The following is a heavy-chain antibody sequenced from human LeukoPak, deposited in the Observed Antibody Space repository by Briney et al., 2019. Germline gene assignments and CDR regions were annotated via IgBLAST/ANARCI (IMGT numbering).Heavy chain of an antibody. D-gene: IGHD5-12*01. CDR1: GYTFTGYY. Sequence: ASVKVSCKASGYTFTGYYMHWVRQAPGQGLEWMGWINPNSGGTNYAQKFQGRVTMTRDTSISTAYMELSRLRSDDTAVYYCVRDRYSGYDCDYWGQGTLVTVSS. V-gene: IGHV1-2*02. J-gene: IGHJ4*02. CDR2: INPNSGGT. CDR3: VRDRYSGYDCDY.